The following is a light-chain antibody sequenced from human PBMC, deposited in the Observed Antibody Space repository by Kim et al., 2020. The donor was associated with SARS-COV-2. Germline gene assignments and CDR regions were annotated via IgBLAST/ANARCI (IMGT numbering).Light chain of an antibody. V-gene: IGLV10-54*01. CDR1: SNNVGNQG. J-gene: IGLJ3*02. CDR2: RNN. CDR3: SAWDSSLSACV. Sequence: QAGLTQPPSVSKDLRQTATLTCTGNSNNVGNQGAAWLQQHQGHPPKLLSYRNNNRPSGISERLSASRSGNTASLTITGLQPEDEADYYCSAWDSSLSACVFGGGTQLTVL.